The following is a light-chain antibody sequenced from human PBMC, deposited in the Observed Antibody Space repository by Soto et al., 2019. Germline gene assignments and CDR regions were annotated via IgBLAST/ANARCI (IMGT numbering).Light chain of an antibody. CDR2: EVT. CDR1: SDDVGGYNY. V-gene: IGLV2-14*01. Sequence: QSALTQPASVSGSPGQSITISCTGSSDDVGGYNYVSWYQHHPGRAPKVLIYEVTNRASGLSRRFSGSKSGNVASLTISGLRPEDEADYYCNSLSSNHALVFGGGTKLTVL. J-gene: IGLJ2*01. CDR3: NSLSSNHALV.